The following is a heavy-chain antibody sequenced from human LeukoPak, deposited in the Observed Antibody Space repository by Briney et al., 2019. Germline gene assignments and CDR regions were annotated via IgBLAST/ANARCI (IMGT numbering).Heavy chain of an antibody. CDR1: GFTFSSYW. D-gene: IGHD2-15*01. CDR2: IKQDGSEK. CDR3: AEEDCSGSSFYFL. V-gene: IGHV3-7*01. Sequence: GSLRLSCAASGFTFSSYWRSWVRQAPGKGLEWVANIKQDGSEKYYVDSVKGRFTISRDNAKNSLYLQMNSLRAEDTAVYYCAEEDCSGSSFYFLWGQGTLVTVSS. J-gene: IGHJ4*02.